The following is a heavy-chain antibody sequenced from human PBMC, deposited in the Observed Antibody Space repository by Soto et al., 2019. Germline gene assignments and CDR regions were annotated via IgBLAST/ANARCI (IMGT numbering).Heavy chain of an antibody. CDR2: IYYSGST. J-gene: IGHJ4*02. V-gene: IGHV4-31*03. Sequence: QVQLQESGPGLVKPSQTLSLTCTVSGASISSGTYYWTWIRQHPGKGLEWIGYIYYSGSTYYNPSLRSXLTXSXITSKYQFPLKLSSVTAADTAVYFCARDRHGDEIDYWGQGTLVTVSS. CDR3: ARDRHGDEIDY. CDR1: GASISSGTYY. D-gene: IGHD4-17*01.